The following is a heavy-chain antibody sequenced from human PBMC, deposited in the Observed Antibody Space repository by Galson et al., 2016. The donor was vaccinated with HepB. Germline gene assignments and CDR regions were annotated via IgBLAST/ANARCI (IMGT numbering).Heavy chain of an antibody. V-gene: IGHV3-73*01. CDR1: GFRLSDSV. J-gene: IGHJ4*02. CDR3: TTARITVAGHKDY. Sequence: CAVSGFRLSDSVMHWVRQASGKGLEWVGRIRSKANSDATAYAAPVKGRFTISRDDSKNTAYLQMNSLKTDDTALYYCTTARITVAGHKDYWGQGTLVTVSS. D-gene: IGHD6-19*01. CDR2: IRSKANSDAT.